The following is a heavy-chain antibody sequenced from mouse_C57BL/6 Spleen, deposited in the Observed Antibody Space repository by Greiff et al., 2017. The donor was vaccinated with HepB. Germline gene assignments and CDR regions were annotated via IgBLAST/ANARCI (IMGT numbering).Heavy chain of an antibody. D-gene: IGHD2-10*02. V-gene: IGHV1-63*01. CDR1: GYTFTNYW. CDR2: IYPGGGYT. CDR3: ARQYDYYAMDY. Sequence: VQLQQSGAELVRPGTSVKMSCKASGYTFTNYWIGWAKQRPGHGLEWIGDIYPGGGYTNYNEKFKGKATLTADKSSSTAYMQFSSLTSEDSAIYYCARQYDYYAMDYWGQGTSVTVSS. J-gene: IGHJ4*01.